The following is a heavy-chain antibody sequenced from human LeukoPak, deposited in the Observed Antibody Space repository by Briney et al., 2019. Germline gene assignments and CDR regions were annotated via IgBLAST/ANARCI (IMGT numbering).Heavy chain of an antibody. CDR1: GFTFDDYA. CDR3: AKGRAAAGPGDFDY. V-gene: IGHV3-9*01. Sequence: GGSLRLSCAASGFTFDDYAMHWVRQAPGKGLEWVSGISWNSGSIGYADSVKGRFTISRDNAKNSLYLQMNSLRAEDTALYYCAKGRAAAGPGDFDYWGQGTLVTVSS. CDR2: ISWNSGSI. J-gene: IGHJ4*02. D-gene: IGHD6-13*01.